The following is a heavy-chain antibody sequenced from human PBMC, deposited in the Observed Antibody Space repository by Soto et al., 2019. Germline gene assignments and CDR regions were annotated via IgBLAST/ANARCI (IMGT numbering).Heavy chain of an antibody. J-gene: IGHJ4*02. CDR3: ARTTFYDISTAYYSLFDY. V-gene: IGHV4-31*03. CDR2: IADSGSS. Sequence: QVQLQESGPGLVKPSQTLTLTCTVSGGSISSGSFYWSWIRQHPGKGLEWIGHIADSGSSYYNPSLESRVTISVHTSKNQFSLKLSAVTAADTAVYFCARTTFYDISTAYYSLFDYWGQGTLVTLSS. CDR1: GGSISSGSFY. D-gene: IGHD3-9*01.